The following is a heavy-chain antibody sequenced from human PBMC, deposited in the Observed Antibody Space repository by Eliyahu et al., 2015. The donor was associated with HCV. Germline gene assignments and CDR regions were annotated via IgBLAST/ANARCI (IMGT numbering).Heavy chain of an antibody. J-gene: IGHJ3*02. Sequence: QVQLVESGGGVVQSGGSLRLSCATSGXXFNAFGMHWVRQAPGKGLEWVAVIWYDGSKKYYSDSVEGRFTISRDNSKNRLHLQINNLSAEDTAIYYCARPSIEGATHDGFDMWGQGTMVIVSS. CDR1: GXXFNAFG. V-gene: IGHV3-33*01. CDR3: ARPSIEGATHDGFDM. CDR2: IWYDGSKK. D-gene: IGHD1-26*01.